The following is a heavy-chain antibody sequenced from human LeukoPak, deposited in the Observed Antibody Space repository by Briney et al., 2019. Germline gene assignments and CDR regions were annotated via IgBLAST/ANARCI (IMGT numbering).Heavy chain of an antibody. CDR3: ARHIPYSGNYLFDY. CDR1: GGSISTYY. D-gene: IGHD1-26*01. Sequence: SVTLSLTCTVSGGSISTYYWSWIRQPPGKRLEWIGYIYYSGSTNYNPSLKSRVTISVDTSKNKFSLKLSSVTAADTAVYYCARHIPYSGNYLFDYWGQGTLVTVSS. V-gene: IGHV4-59*08. J-gene: IGHJ4*02. CDR2: IYYSGST.